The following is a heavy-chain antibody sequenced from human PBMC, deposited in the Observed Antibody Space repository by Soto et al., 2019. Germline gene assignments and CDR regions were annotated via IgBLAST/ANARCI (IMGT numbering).Heavy chain of an antibody. CDR1: GFTFSSYS. Sequence: GSLRLSCAASGFTFSSYSMNWVRQAPGKGLEWVSSISSSSSYIYYADSVKGRFTISRDNAKNSLYLQMNSLRAEDTAVYYCARLPDGGYYYYYMDVWGKGTTVTVSS. V-gene: IGHV3-21*01. CDR2: ISSSSSYI. CDR3: ARLPDGGYYYYYMDV. J-gene: IGHJ6*03. D-gene: IGHD4-17*01.